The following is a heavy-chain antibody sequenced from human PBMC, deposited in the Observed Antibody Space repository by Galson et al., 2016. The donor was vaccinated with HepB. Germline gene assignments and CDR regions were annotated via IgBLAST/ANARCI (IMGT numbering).Heavy chain of an antibody. CDR1: GFTFSCYW. D-gene: IGHD3-22*01. CDR3: ARETGDYYDSRGYYSNNWFDP. CDR2: INQDGSEK. Sequence: SLRLSCAASGFTFSCYWMSWVRQAPGKGLEWVANINQDGSEKNYVDSVKGRFTISRDNAKNSLYLQMNSLRAEDTAVYYCARETGDYYDSRGYYSNNWFDPWGQGTLVTVSS. J-gene: IGHJ5*02. V-gene: IGHV3-7*01.